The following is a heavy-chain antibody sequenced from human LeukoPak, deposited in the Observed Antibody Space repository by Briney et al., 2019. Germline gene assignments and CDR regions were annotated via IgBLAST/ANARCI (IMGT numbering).Heavy chain of an antibody. CDR3: ARRDYDFWSGYGPFDY. J-gene: IGHJ4*02. D-gene: IGHD3-3*01. V-gene: IGHV4-34*01. Sequence: PSETLSLTCAVYGGSFSGYYWSWIRQPPGKGLEWIGKINHSGSTNYNPSLKSRVTISVDTSKNQFSLKLGSVTAADTAVYYCARRDYDFWSGYGPFDYWGQGTLVTVSS. CDR1: GGSFSGYY. CDR2: INHSGST.